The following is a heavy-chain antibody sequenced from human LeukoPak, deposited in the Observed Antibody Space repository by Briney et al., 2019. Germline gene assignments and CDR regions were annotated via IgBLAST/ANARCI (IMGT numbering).Heavy chain of an antibody. CDR1: GYTFTGYY. J-gene: IGHJ4*02. V-gene: IGHV1-2*06. Sequence: ASVKVSCKASGYTFTGYYMHWVRQAPGQGLEWMGRINPNSGGTNYAQKFQGRVTMTRDTSISTAYMELSSLRSEDTAVYYCARGNSGYDHGDPYYFDYWGQGTLVTVSS. CDR3: ARGNSGYDHGDPYYFDY. D-gene: IGHD5-12*01. CDR2: INPNSGGT.